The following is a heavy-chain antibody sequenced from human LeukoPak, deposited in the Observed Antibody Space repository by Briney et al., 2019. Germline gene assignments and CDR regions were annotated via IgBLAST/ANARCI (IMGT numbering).Heavy chain of an antibody. CDR3: ARVVGASGRSFDY. CDR2: ISGSGGST. V-gene: IGHV3-23*01. CDR1: GFTFSSYA. J-gene: IGHJ4*02. D-gene: IGHD1-26*01. Sequence: GGSLRLSCAASGFTFSSYAMSWVRQAPGKGLEWVSAISGSGGSTYYADSVKGRFTISRDNAKNSLYVQMNSLRAEDTAMYYCARVVGASGRSFDYWGQGTLVTVSS.